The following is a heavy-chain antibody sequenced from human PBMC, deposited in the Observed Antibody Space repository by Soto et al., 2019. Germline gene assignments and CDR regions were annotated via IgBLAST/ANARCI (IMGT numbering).Heavy chain of an antibody. CDR3: ARDKLGYCSGGSCYSEGYYYYYGMDV. Sequence: QVQLQESGPGLVKPSQTLSLTCTVSGGSISSGGYYWSWIRQHPGKGLEWIGYIYYSGSTYYNPSLKSRVTISVDTSKNQFSLKLSSVTAADTAVYYCARDKLGYCSGGSCYSEGYYYYYGMDVWGQGTTVTVSS. V-gene: IGHV4-31*03. D-gene: IGHD2-15*01. CDR2: IYYSGST. CDR1: GGSISSGGYY. J-gene: IGHJ6*02.